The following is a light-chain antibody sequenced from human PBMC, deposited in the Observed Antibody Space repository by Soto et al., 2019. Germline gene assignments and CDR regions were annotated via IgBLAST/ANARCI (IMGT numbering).Light chain of an antibody. CDR1: QSVSSSY. CDR3: QQCDDSPLT. Sequence: DIELTQSPGTLSLSPGERATLSCRASQSVSSSYLAWYQQKPGQAPRLLIYGASNRATGIPDKFSGSGSGTDFTLTISRLQPDDSAVYYCQQCDDSPLTFGGGTKVEI. J-gene: IGKJ4*01. CDR2: GAS. V-gene: IGKV3-20*01.